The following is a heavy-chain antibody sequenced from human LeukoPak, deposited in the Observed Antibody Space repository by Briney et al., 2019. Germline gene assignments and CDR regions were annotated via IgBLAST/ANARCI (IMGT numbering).Heavy chain of an antibody. Sequence: GWSLRLSRIASGFTFSSYEMSWVRPAPGKGLEWVSYISSSSGIFYADSVKGRFTISRDNAKNSLYLQMNSLRAEDTAVYYCARSFSYWGQGTLVTVSS. V-gene: IGHV3-48*03. CDR2: ISSSSGI. CDR3: ARSFSY. CDR1: GFTFSSYE. J-gene: IGHJ4*02.